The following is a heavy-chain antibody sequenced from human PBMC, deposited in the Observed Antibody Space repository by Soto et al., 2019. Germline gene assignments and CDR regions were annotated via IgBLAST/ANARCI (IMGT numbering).Heavy chain of an antibody. CDR3: ARDNYPVVVPGAPEVGALDI. J-gene: IGHJ3*02. V-gene: IGHV1-69*08. Sequence: QVQLVQSGAEVKKPGSSVKISCKVSGGTFRTYSISWVRQAPGQGLEWMGRIIPILDIANYAQKFQGRVTISADKSTSTDYMDLSSLRSEDTAVFYCARDNYPVVVPGAPEVGALDIWGHGTMVTVSS. D-gene: IGHD2-2*01. CDR1: GGTFRTYS. CDR2: IIPILDIA.